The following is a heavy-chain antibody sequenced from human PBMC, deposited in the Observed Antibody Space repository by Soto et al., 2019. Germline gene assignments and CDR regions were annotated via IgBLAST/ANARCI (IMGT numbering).Heavy chain of an antibody. V-gene: IGHV3-23*01. CDR2: ISGSGGST. Sequence: GGSLRLSCAAAGFTFSSYAMSWVRQAPGEGLEWVSAISGSGGSTYYADSVKGRFTISRDNAKNSLHLQMNSLSAEDTAFYYCVKDESINWYSGHFRHWGQGTLVTVSS. CDR3: VKDESINWYSGHFRH. CDR1: GFTFSSYA. J-gene: IGHJ1*01. D-gene: IGHD6-13*01.